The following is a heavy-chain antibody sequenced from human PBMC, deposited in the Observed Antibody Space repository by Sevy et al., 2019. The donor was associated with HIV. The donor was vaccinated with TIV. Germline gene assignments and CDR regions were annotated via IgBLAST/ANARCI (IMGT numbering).Heavy chain of an antibody. Sequence: GGSLRLSCAASGFTFSTYSMHWVRQAPGKGLEWVALIWFDGSNKYYADSVKGRFTISRDDSKNSLYLQLNSLRAEDTAIYYCARKYDSSGYFDYWGQGTLVTVSS. V-gene: IGHV3-33*01. J-gene: IGHJ4*02. CDR2: IWFDGSNK. D-gene: IGHD3-22*01. CDR1: GFTFSTYS. CDR3: ARKYDSSGYFDY.